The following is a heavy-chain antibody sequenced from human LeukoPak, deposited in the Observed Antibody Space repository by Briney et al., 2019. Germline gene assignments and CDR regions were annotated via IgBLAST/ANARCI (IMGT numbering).Heavy chain of an antibody. CDR3: VKEAYYGWGSSPTFYFDY. Sequence: GKSLRLSCVASGFSFSDSVIHWVRQAPGKGLEWVAVISHDVKTTYYADSAKDRFTISRDNSRNTVFLQMNRLRPEDTAVYYCVKEAYYGWGSSPTFYFDYWGQGTRVTVSS. J-gene: IGHJ4*02. CDR2: ISHDVKTT. CDR1: GFSFSDSV. D-gene: IGHD3-10*01. V-gene: IGHV3-30*04.